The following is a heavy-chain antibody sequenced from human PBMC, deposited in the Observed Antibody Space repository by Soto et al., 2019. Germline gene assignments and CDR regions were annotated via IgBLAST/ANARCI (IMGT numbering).Heavy chain of an antibody. CDR1: GFTFSSYW. J-gene: IGHJ6*02. D-gene: IGHD2-2*01. CDR2: IKQDGSEK. Sequence: LRLSCAASGFTFSSYWMSWVRQAPGKGLEWVANIKQDGSEKYYVDSVKGRFTISRDNAKNSLYLQMNSLRAEGTAVYYCARDGNVVVPAARLLSHYYYYYGMDVWGQGTTVTVSS. V-gene: IGHV3-7*01. CDR3: ARDGNVVVPAARLLSHYYYYYGMDV.